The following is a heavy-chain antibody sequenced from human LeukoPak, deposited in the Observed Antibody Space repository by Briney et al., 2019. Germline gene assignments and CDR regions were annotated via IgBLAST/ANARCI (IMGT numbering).Heavy chain of an antibody. Sequence: GGSLRLSCAASAFIFSHYGMHWVRQAPGKGLEWVAVISYDGSNKYYADSVKGRFTISRDNSKNTLYLQMNSLRAEDTAVYYCARVGLGPAGDYYFDYWGQGTLVTVSS. D-gene: IGHD3-16*01. V-gene: IGHV3-30*19. CDR3: ARVGLGPAGDYYFDY. J-gene: IGHJ4*02. CDR2: ISYDGSNK. CDR1: AFIFSHYG.